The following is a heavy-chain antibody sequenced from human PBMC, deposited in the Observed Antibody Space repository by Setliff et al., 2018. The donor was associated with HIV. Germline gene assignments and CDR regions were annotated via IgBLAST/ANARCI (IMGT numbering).Heavy chain of an antibody. D-gene: IGHD3-10*01. CDR1: GFTFSSYA. CDR3: ARERYPVSVRGQPYFDY. V-gene: IGHV3-30-3*01. J-gene: IGHJ4*02. CDR2: ISYDGSNK. Sequence: TGGSLRLSCAASGFTFSSYAMHWVRQAPGKGLEWVAVISYDGSNKYYADSVKGRFTISRDNSKNTLYLQMNSLRAEDTAVYYCARERYPVSVRGQPYFDYWGQGTLVTVSS.